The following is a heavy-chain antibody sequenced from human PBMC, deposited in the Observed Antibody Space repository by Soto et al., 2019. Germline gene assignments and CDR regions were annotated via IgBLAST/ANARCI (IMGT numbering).Heavy chain of an antibody. V-gene: IGHV4-34*01. CDR2: INHSGST. Sequence: SETLSLTCAVYGGSFSGYYWSWIRQPPGKGLEWIGEINHSGSTNYNPSLKSRVTISVDTSKNQFSLKLSSVTAADTAVYYCARNRVYVTNWFDPWGQGTLVTVSS. J-gene: IGHJ5*02. D-gene: IGHD6-13*01. CDR1: GGSFSGYY. CDR3: ARNRVYVTNWFDP.